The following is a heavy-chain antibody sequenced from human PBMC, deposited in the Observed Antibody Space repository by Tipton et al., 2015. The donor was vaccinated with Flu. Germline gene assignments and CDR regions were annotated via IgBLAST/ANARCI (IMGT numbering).Heavy chain of an antibody. CDR1: GFTFSTYW. J-gene: IGHJ4*02. D-gene: IGHD3-10*01. CDR3: VRAIAASGSF. Sequence: GSLRLSCAASGFTFSTYWMTWIRQAPGKGLEWVAVIKPDGSETHYLGSVKGRFTLSRDNAKNSVSLQMSNLRVEDTAVYYCVRAIAASGSFWGQGPLVTVSS. CDR2: IKPDGSET. V-gene: IGHV3-7*04.